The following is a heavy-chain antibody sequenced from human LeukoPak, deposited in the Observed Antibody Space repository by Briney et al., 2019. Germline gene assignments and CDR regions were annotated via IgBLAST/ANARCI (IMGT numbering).Heavy chain of an antibody. CDR1: SGAISNYY. Sequence: SETLSLTRIDSSGAISNYYWRWIRQPPGKGLEWIGYIHYSGSTNYSPSLKSRVTMSVDTSKNQFSLKLSSVTAADTAVYYCARGWSSGRSSPNAVSRGQGTLVTVSS. J-gene: IGHJ4*02. D-gene: IGHD6-19*01. CDR2: IHYSGST. CDR3: ARGWSSGRSSPNAVS. V-gene: IGHV4-59*01.